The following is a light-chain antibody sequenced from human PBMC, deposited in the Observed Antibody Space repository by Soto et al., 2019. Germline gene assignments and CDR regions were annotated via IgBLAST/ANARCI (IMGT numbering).Light chain of an antibody. CDR1: QSVSNN. Sequence: EIVMTQSPATLSVSPGVRATLSCRASQSVSNNLAWYQQKPGQAPRLLIYDASTRATGIPARFSGSGSGMEFTLTISSLQSEDFAVYYCQQYNNWPLYSFGQGTRLEIK. J-gene: IGKJ2*03. V-gene: IGKV3-15*01. CDR3: QQYNNWPLYS. CDR2: DAS.